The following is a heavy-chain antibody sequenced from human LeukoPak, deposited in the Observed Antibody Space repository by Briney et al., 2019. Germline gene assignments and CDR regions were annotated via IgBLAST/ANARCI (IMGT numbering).Heavy chain of an antibody. CDR2: IKEDGSET. D-gene: IGHD6-19*01. CDR1: GFTFSSYW. V-gene: IGHV3-7*01. Sequence: PGGSLRLSCAASGFTFSSYWMIWVRQAPGKGLEWVASIKEDGSETYYVDSVKGRFTVSRDNGRKSLYVQMNSLRVEDTAVYYCARDSGRFHLDYWGQGILVTVSS. CDR3: ARDSGRFHLDY. J-gene: IGHJ4*02.